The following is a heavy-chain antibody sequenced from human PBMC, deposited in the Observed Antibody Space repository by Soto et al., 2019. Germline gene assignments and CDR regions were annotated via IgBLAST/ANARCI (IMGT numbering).Heavy chain of an antibody. CDR3: AKAPTYEWNPVSGLDV. CDR1: GFTLGDYA. J-gene: IGHJ6*02. Sequence: EVQLVESGGGLVQPGRSLRLSCAASGFTLGDYAMHWVRQAPGKGLEWVSGISWNSGSIGYAYSVKGRFTISRDNAKKYLYLQMNSLRAEDTALYYCAKAPTYEWNPVSGLDVWGQGTTVTVSS. CDR2: ISWNSGSI. D-gene: IGHD1-1*01. V-gene: IGHV3-9*01.